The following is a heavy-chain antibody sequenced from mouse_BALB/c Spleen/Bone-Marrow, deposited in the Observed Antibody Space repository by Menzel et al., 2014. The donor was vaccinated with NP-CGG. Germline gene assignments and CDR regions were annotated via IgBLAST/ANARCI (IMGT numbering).Heavy chain of an antibody. CDR3: ARNYGSSLDY. Sequence: EVKVEESGAEIVKPGASVKSSCTTSGFNIEDSYMYWMKQRPEQGLEWIGRIDPANGNTKYDPKFQGKATITVDTSSATAYLQLSSLTSEDTAVYYCARNYGSSLDYWGQGTTLTVSS. D-gene: IGHD1-1*01. V-gene: IGHV14-3*02. CDR2: IDPANGNT. CDR1: GFNIEDSY. J-gene: IGHJ2*01.